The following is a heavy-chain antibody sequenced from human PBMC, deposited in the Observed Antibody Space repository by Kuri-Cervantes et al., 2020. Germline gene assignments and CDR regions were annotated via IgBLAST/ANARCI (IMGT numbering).Heavy chain of an antibody. V-gene: IGHV3-30*01. CDR1: GFTFRSYA. J-gene: IGHJ4*02. Sequence: GESLKISCIASGFTFRSYAIHWVRQAPGKGLEWVAVVSKDENDKYYADSVKGRFTISRDNSKNTLYLQMNSLRAEDTAVYYCARDRIGERSRSYYFDYWGQGTLVTVSS. CDR3: ARDRIGERSRSYYFDY. D-gene: IGHD3-3*01. CDR2: VSKDENDK.